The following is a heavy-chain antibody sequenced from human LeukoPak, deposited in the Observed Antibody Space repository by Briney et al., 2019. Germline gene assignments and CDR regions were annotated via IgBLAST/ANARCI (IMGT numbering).Heavy chain of an antibody. V-gene: IGHV1-2*02. CDR2: INPSSGGS. CDR1: GYTITGYY. D-gene: IGHD1-20*01. Sequence: ASVKVSCTASGYTITGYYIHWVRQAPGQGIEWMGWINPSSGGSTYAQEYPGRVTMTRDASISTAYMDLSSLRSDDPALSYFATIADNWEYNYWGQGTLVTVSS. CDR3: ATIADNWEYNY. J-gene: IGHJ4*02.